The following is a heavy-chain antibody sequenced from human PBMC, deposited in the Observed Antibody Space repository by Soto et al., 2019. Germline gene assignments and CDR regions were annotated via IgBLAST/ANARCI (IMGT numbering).Heavy chain of an antibody. CDR3: ARTGYSSGWYAGGYFDY. J-gene: IGHJ4*02. V-gene: IGHV4-39*01. Sequence: QLQLQESGPGLVKPSETLSLTCTVSGGSISSSSYYWGWIRQPPGKGLEWIGSIYYSGSTYYNPSLKSRVTISVDTSKNQFSLKLSSVTAADTAVYYCARTGYSSGWYAGGYFDYWGQGTLVTVSS. CDR2: IYYSGST. D-gene: IGHD6-19*01. CDR1: GGSISSSSYY.